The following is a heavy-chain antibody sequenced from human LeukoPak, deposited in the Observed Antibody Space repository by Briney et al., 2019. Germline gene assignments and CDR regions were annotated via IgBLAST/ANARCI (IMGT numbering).Heavy chain of an antibody. V-gene: IGHV1-69*13. J-gene: IGHJ4*02. D-gene: IGHD2-2*01. CDR1: GGTFSSYA. CDR3: ARSLVVVPAAYGIAVAGPVPF. CDR2: IIPIFGTA. Sequence: GASVKVSCKASGGTFSSYAISWVRQAPGQGLEWMGGIIPIFGTANYAQKFQGRVTITADESTSTAYMELSSLRSEDTAVYYCARSLVVVPAAYGIAVAGPVPFGGQGTLVTVSS.